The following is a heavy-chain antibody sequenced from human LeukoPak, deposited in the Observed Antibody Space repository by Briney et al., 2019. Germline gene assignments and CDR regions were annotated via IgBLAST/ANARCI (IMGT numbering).Heavy chain of an antibody. CDR2: ISGSGGST. V-gene: IGHV3-23*01. CDR3: AKEPAPYSSGWYFPDDH. CDR1: GLTFSSHW. J-gene: IGHJ5*02. D-gene: IGHD6-19*01. Sequence: SGGSLRLSCAASGLTFSSHWMHWVRQAPGKGLEWVSAISGSGGSTYYADSVKGRFTISRDNSKNTLYLQMNNLRAEDTAVYYCAKEPAPYSSGWYFPDDHRGQGALVTVSS.